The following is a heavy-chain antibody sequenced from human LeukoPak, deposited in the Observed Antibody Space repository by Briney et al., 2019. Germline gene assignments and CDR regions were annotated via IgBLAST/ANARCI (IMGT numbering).Heavy chain of an antibody. CDR1: GFNFNPYG. CDR2: ISYDGRNQ. Sequence: GRSLRLSCAASGFNFNPYGMHWVRQAPGKGLEWVAAISYDGRNQYYAESVQGRFTISRDNSKNTVHLQMNSQRPEDTAVYYCAKDYTVGATWPDGMDVWGQGTTVTVSS. V-gene: IGHV3-30*18. D-gene: IGHD1-26*01. CDR3: AKDYTVGATWPDGMDV. J-gene: IGHJ6*02.